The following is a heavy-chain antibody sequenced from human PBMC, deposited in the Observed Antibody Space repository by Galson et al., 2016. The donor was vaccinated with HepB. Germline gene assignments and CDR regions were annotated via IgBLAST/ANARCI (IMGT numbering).Heavy chain of an antibody. Sequence: SLRLSCAASGFTFSSYGMHWVRQAPGKGPEWVAVIWYDGSNKNYADSVKGRFTISRDNSKNTVYLQMNSLRAEDTAVYYCAREVGYSYVVTINWFDPWGQGTLVTVSS. D-gene: IGHD5-18*01. CDR1: GFTFSSYG. V-gene: IGHV3-33*01. CDR2: IWYDGSNK. CDR3: AREVGYSYVVTINWFDP. J-gene: IGHJ5*02.